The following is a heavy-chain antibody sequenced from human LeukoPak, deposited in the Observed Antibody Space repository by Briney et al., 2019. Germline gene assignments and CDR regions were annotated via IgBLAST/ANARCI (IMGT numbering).Heavy chain of an antibody. Sequence: SETLSLTCAVSGGSISSSNWWSWVLQPPGKGLEWIGEIYHSGSTNYNPSLKSRVIISIDMSKSQFSLKLSSVTAADTAVYFCASGDYWYFDLWGRGTLVTVSS. V-gene: IGHV4-4*02. J-gene: IGHJ2*01. CDR1: GGSISSSNW. CDR2: IYHSGST. CDR3: ASGDYWYFDL. D-gene: IGHD4-17*01.